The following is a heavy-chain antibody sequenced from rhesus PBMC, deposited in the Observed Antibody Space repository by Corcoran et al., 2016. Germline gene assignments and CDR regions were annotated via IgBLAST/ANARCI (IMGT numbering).Heavy chain of an antibody. J-gene: IGHJ6*01. V-gene: IGHV4-165*01. CDR2: ISGSIGTT. Sequence: QVQLQESGPGLVKPSETLSLTCAVSGGSFSGYYWGWIRQPPGKGLEWIGYISGSIGTTHSNPALMGRVPISTDPSKNQFSLKLSSVTAADPAVYYCARDSPNTNGLDSWGQGVVVTVSS. CDR3: ARDSPNTNGLDS. CDR1: GGSFSGYY. D-gene: IGHD2-21*01.